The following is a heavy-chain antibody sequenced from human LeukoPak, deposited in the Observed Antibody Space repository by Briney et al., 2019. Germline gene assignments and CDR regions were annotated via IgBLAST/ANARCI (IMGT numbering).Heavy chain of an antibody. V-gene: IGHV3-73*01. CDR1: GFTFSGSA. CDR2: IRSKANSYAT. CDR3: TSTYYDILNGYYHFDY. J-gene: IGHJ4*02. D-gene: IGHD3-9*01. Sequence: GGSLRLSCAASGFTFSGSAMHWVRQASGKGLEWVGRIRSKANSYATAYAASVKGRFTISRDDSKNTAYLQMNSLKTEDTAVYYCTSTYYDILNGYYHFDYWGQGTLVTVSS.